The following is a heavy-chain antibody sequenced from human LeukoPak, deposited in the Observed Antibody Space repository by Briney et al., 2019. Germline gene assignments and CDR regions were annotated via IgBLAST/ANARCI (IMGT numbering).Heavy chain of an antibody. V-gene: IGHV3-7*04. J-gene: IGHJ4*02. CDR2: IKYDASEI. CDR3: VRVTTNGYFGY. CDR1: GFTFSSFW. Sequence: GGSLRLSCAASGFTFSSFWMGWVRQAPGKGLEWVASIKYDASEIHYVDSVKGRFAISRDNAKNSLYLQMNRLRAEDTAVYFCVRVTTNGYFGYWGQGSLVTVSS. D-gene: IGHD1-1*01.